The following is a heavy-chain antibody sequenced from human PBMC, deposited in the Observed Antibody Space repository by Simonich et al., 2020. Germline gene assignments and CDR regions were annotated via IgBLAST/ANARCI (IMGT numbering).Heavy chain of an antibody. D-gene: IGHD3-10*01. V-gene: IGHV3-21*01. CDR3: ARDTSYYGSGSYYFDY. CDR2: ISSSSSYI. J-gene: IGHJ4*02. CDR1: GFTFSSYS. Sequence: GGGLVKPGGALRLSCAASGFTFSSYSMNWVRQAPGKGLEWVSSISSSSSYIYYADSVKGLFTISRDNAKNSLYLQMNSLRAEATAVYYCARDTSYYGSGSYYFDYWGQGTLVTVSS.